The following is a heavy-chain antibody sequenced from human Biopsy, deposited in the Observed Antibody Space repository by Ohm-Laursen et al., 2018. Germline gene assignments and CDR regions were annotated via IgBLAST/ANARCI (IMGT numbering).Heavy chain of an antibody. CDR1: GYSFSSYG. V-gene: IGHV1-46*01. CDR3: ARDRIGGRGDPPDH. CDR2: INPSGGST. J-gene: IGHJ4*02. Sequence: AATVKISCKTFGYSFSSYGINWVRQAPGQGLEWMGKINPSGGSTSYAQKFQGRVTMTRDTSTTTVYMELSSLRSEDTAVYYCARDRIGGRGDPPDHWGQGTLVTVSS. D-gene: IGHD3-10*01.